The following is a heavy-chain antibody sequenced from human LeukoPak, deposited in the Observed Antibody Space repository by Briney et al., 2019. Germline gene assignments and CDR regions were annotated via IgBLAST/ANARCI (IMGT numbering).Heavy chain of an antibody. V-gene: IGHV4-59*01. Sequence: PSETLSLTCSVSGGSISSYYWSWIRQPPGKGLEWIGYIYYSGSTNYNPSLKSRVTISVDTSKNQFSLKLSSVTAADTAVYYCARDNWNYGSSMDVWGQGTTVTVSS. CDR1: GGSISSYY. CDR3: ARDNWNYGSSMDV. CDR2: IYYSGST. J-gene: IGHJ6*02. D-gene: IGHD1-7*01.